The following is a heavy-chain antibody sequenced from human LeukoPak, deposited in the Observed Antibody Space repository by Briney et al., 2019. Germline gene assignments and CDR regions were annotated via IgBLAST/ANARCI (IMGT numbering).Heavy chain of an antibody. CDR2: IYYSGST. J-gene: IGHJ6*02. CDR1: GGSISSYY. D-gene: IGHD1-14*01. V-gene: IGHV4-59*08. Sequence: PSETLSLTCTVSGGSISSYYWSWIRQPPGKGLEWIGYIYYSGSTNYNPSLKSRVTISVDTSKNQFSLKLSSVTAADTAVYYCARHPTHPTDYYGMDVWGQGTTVTVSS. CDR3: ARHPTHPTDYYGMDV.